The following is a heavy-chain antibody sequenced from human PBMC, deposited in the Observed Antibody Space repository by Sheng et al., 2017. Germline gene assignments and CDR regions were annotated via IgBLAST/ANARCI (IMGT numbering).Heavy chain of an antibody. J-gene: IGHJ4*02. CDR2: ISNSGGST. D-gene: IGHD4-17*01. CDR1: GFTFSNSD. Sequence: EVQLVESGGGLVQPGGSLRLSCAASGFTFSNSDIKWVRQAPGKGLEWVSTISNSGGSTHYAESVKGRFIVSRDNPKNTVYLQMNSLRAEDTALYYCAILHPGTTWGQGTLVTVSS. CDR3: AILHPGTT. V-gene: IGHV3-23*04.